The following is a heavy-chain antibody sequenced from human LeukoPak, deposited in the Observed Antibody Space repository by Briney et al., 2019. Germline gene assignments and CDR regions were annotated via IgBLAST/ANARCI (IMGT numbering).Heavy chain of an antibody. CDR2: IWYDGRNK. D-gene: IGHD6-6*01. V-gene: IGHV3-30*02. CDR3: AKGDKMSIWRRTYNCLDS. J-gene: IGHJ5*01. Sequence: GGSLRLSCAASGFTFSSYGMHRVRQAPGKGLEWVAFIWYDGRNKYYADSVKGRFSISRDNSKNTLYLQMNSLRADDTAMYYCAKGDKMSIWRRTYNCLDSWGQGTLVTVSS. CDR1: GFTFSSYG.